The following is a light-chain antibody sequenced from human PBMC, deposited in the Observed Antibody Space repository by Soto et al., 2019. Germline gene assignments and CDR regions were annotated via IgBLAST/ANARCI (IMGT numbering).Light chain of an antibody. J-gene: IGLJ3*02. CDR3: QSYDSRLSAV. CDR2: ANS. CDR1: RSNIGAGFD. Sequence: QSVLTQPPSVSGAPGQRVTISCTGSRSNIGAGFDVHWYQQLPGTAPKLLIYANSDRPSGVPDRFSGSKSGTSASLAITGLQAEDEADYYCQSYDSRLSAVFGGGTKLTVL. V-gene: IGLV1-40*01.